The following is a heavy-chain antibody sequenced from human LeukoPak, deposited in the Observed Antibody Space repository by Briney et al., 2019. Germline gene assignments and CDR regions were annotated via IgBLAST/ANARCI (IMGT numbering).Heavy chain of an antibody. CDR3: ARTEGGYNKLYGGIYYYYMDV. J-gene: IGHJ6*03. Sequence: SEALSLTCTVSGGPISSYYWGWIRQPPGKGLEWIGSIYYSGSTYYNPSLKSRVTISVDTSKNQFSLKLSSVTAADTAVYYCARTEGGYNKLYGGIYYYYMDVWGKGTTVTVSS. D-gene: IGHD4/OR15-4a*01. V-gene: IGHV4-39*07. CDR1: GGPISSYY. CDR2: IYYSGST.